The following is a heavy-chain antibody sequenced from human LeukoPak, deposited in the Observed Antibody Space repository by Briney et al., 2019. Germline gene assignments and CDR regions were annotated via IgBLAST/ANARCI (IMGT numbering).Heavy chain of an antibody. CDR3: ARAPFLGVFIIFTDPELLDS. CDR2: INPNSGGT. CDR1: GYTFTGYY. V-gene: IGHV1-2*02. D-gene: IGHD3-3*01. J-gene: IGHJ4*02. Sequence: ASVKVSCKASGYTFTGYYMHWVRQAPGQGLEWMGWINPNSGGTNYAQKFQGRVTMTRDTSISTAYMELSRLRSDDTAVYYCARAPFLGVFIIFTDPELLDSGGQEPLVPV.